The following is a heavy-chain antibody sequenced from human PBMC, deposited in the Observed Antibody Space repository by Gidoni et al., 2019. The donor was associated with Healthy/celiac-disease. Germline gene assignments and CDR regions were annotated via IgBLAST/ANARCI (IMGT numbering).Heavy chain of an antibody. CDR2: ISGSGGST. CDR1: VFTFRRYA. Sequence: EVQLLESGGGLVQPGGSLRLSCAASVFTFRRYALSLVRQAPGKGLEWVAAISGSGGSTYDADSVKGRFTISRDNSKNTLYLQMNSLRAEDTAVYYCAKDQPVRYCSSTSCYADDYWGQGTLVTVSS. J-gene: IGHJ4*02. V-gene: IGHV3-23*01. D-gene: IGHD2-2*01. CDR3: AKDQPVRYCSSTSCYADDY.